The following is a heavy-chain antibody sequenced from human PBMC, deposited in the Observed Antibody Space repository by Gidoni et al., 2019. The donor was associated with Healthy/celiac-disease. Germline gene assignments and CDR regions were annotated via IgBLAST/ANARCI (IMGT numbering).Heavy chain of an antibody. Sequence: QVPLVQSGGVVVQPGGSMRLSCAAAGFPFSSYGMHWVRQAPGKGLEWVAFIRYDGSNKYYANSVKGRFTISRDNSKNTLYLQMNSLRAEDTAVYYCAKVLYDFWSGPIFDWGQGTLVTVSS. J-gene: IGHJ4*02. CDR3: AKVLYDFWSGPIFD. CDR2: IRYDGSNK. V-gene: IGHV3-30*02. D-gene: IGHD3-3*01. CDR1: GFPFSSYG.